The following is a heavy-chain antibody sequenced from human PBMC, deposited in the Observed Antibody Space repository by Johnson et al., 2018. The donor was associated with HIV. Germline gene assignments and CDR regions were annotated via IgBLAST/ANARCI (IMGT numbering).Heavy chain of an antibody. D-gene: IGHD6-13*01. J-gene: IGHJ3*02. CDR1: GFSFSDYY. CDR2: ISGSGGTI. CDR3: AKDQWSSSWTNDAFDI. V-gene: IGHV3-11*04. Sequence: HVQLVESGGGLVKPGGSLRLSCTASGFSFSDYYMSWIRQAPGKGLEWVSYISGSGGTIYNADSVKGRFTISRDNAKNSLYLQMNSLRAEDTAVYYCAKDQWSSSWTNDAFDIWGQGTKVSVSS.